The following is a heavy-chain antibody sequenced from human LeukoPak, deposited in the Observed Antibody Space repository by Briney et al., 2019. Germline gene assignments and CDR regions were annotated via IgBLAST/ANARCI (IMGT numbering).Heavy chain of an antibody. D-gene: IGHD5-18*01. V-gene: IGHV4-31*03. Sequence: SETLSLTCTVSGGSISSGGYYWSWIRQHPGKGLEWIGYIYYSGSTYYNPSLKGRVTISVDTSKNQFSLKLSSVTAADTAVYYCATSEAAMVPTGADYWGQGTLVTVSS. CDR1: GGSISSGGYY. J-gene: IGHJ4*02. CDR2: IYYSGST. CDR3: ATSEAAMVPTGADY.